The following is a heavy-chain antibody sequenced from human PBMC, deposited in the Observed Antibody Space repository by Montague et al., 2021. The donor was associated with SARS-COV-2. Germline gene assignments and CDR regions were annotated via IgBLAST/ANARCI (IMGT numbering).Heavy chain of an antibody. Sequence: SETLSLPCGVSGGSISDNNWWSWVRQSPETGLEWIGEISLGGHTDYNPSLKSRVTISLDESKNQFSLKLTSVTAADTAVYYCARDIWEPEVRSRGWFDPWGQGILVTVSS. CDR2: ISLGGHT. CDR1: GGSISDNNW. D-gene: IGHD1-26*01. CDR3: ARDIWEPEVRSRGWFDP. V-gene: IGHV4-4*02. J-gene: IGHJ5*02.